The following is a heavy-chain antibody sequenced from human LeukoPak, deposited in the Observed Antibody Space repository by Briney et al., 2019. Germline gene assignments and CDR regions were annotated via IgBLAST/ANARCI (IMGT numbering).Heavy chain of an antibody. CDR2: IYYSGST. V-gene: IGHV4-34*01. J-gene: IGHJ5*02. D-gene: IGHD6-13*01. CDR1: GGSFSGYY. Sequence: SETLSLTCAVYGGSFSGYYWSWIRQPPGKGLEWIGSIYYSGSTYYNPSLKSRVTISVDTSKNQFSLKLSSVTAADTAVYYCARRRGIAAAGTSWFDPWGQGTLVTVSS. CDR3: ARRRGIAAAGTSWFDP.